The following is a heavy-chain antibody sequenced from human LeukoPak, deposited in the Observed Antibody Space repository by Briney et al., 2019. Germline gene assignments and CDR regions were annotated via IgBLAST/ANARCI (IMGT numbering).Heavy chain of an antibody. Sequence: GGSLRLSCAASGLTVSSNSMSWVRQAPGKGLEWVSFIYSGGSTYYADSVKGRFTISRDNSKNTLYLQMNSLRADDTAVYYCARSGRRDGYNHEGDAFDIWGQGTMVTVSS. V-gene: IGHV3-53*01. J-gene: IGHJ3*02. CDR3: ARSGRRDGYNHEGDAFDI. CDR1: GLTVSSNS. CDR2: IYSGGST. D-gene: IGHD5-24*01.